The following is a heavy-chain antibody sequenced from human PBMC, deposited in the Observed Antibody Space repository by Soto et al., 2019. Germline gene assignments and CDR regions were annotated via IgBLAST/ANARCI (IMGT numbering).Heavy chain of an antibody. CDR3: ARDYYGSGSYYNPFDY. CDR2: IIPIFGTA. V-gene: IGHV1-69*13. Sequence: GASVKVSCKASGGTFSSYAISWVRQAPGQGLEWMGGIIPIFGTANYAQKFQGRVMITADESTSTAYMELSSLRSEDTAVYYCARDYYGSGSYYNPFDYWGQGTLVTVSS. CDR1: GGTFSSYA. J-gene: IGHJ4*02. D-gene: IGHD3-10*01.